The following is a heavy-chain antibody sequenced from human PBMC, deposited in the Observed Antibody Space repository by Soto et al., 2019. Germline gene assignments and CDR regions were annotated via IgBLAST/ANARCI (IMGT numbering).Heavy chain of an antibody. CDR3: ASPRGLRGMTVPFDP. D-gene: IGHD1-26*01. V-gene: IGHV1-69*01. Sequence: QVQLVQSGAEVKKPGSSVKVSCKASGGTFSSYAISWVRQAPGQGLEWMGGLIPILGTANYAQKFQGRVTITADESTSTAYMELSSLRAEDTAVYYCASPRGLRGMTVPFDPWGQGTLVTVSA. CDR2: LIPILGTA. CDR1: GGTFSSYA. J-gene: IGHJ5*02.